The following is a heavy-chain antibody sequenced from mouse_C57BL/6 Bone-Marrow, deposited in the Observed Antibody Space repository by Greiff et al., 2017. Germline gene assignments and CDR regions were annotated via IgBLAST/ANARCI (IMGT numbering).Heavy chain of an antibody. CDR2: IDPEDGEP. J-gene: IGHJ3*01. CDR3: ASNGYDGDWFAY. Sequence: EVQLQQSGAELVKPGASVKLSCTASGFNIKDYYMHWVKQRTEQGLEWIGRIDPEDGEPKYAPKFKGRATITADTTSNTAYMQLSSLTSADTAVYYCASNGYDGDWFAYWGQGTLVTVSA. D-gene: IGHD2-2*01. CDR1: GFNIKDYY. V-gene: IGHV14-2*01.